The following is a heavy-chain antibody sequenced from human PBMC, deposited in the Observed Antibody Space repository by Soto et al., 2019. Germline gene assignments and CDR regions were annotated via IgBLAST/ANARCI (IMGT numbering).Heavy chain of an antibody. CDR2: INHSGST. V-gene: IGHV4-34*01. J-gene: IGHJ6*03. D-gene: IGHD5-12*01. CDR1: GGSFSCYY. CDR3: ARGRRGREYSGYDYYYYYMDV. Sequence: ASETLSLTCAVYGGSFSCYYWSWVRQPPGKGGEWIGEINHSGSTNYNPSLKSRVTISVDTSKNQFSLKLSSVTAADTAVYYCARGRRGREYSGYDYYYYYMDVWGKGTTVTVSS.